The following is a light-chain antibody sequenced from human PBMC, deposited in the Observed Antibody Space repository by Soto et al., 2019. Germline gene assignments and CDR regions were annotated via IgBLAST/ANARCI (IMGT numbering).Light chain of an antibody. CDR1: QSLLHSNGYNY. CDR2: LGS. J-gene: IGKJ5*01. V-gene: IGKV2-28*01. CDR3: MQALQIPPT. Sequence: DIVKTQSPLSLPVTPGEPASMSCRSSQSLLHSNGYNYFDWYLQKPGQSPQLLIYLGSNRASGVPDRFSGSGSGTDFTLKISRVEAEDVGVYYCMQALQIPPTFGQGTRLEIK.